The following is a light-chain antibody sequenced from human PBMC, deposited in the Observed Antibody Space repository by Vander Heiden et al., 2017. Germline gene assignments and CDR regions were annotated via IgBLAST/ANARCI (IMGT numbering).Light chain of an antibody. J-gene: IGLJ2*01. V-gene: IGLV2-11*01. Sequence: QSALTQPRSVSGSPGQSVTISCAGPNRDVGAYNYVSWYQHHPAKAPKLLIYDVNKRPSGVPDRFSGSKSGNTASLTISGLQAEDEADYYCSSYAVSNEIFGGGTKLTVL. CDR3: SSYAVSNEI. CDR1: NRDVGAYNY. CDR2: DVN.